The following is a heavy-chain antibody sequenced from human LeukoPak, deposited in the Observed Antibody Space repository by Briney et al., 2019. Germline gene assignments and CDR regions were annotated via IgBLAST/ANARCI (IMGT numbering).Heavy chain of an antibody. J-gene: IGHJ4*02. Sequence: GGSLRLSCATSGFNFNYYFMAWVRQAPGNGLEWLATIDKDGSGTEYIDSVRGRFTISRDNTKKSIHLQMSSLSADDTAVYFCATEYWYRHDYWGQGTLVTVSS. CDR3: ATEYWYRHDY. V-gene: IGHV3-7*01. D-gene: IGHD6-13*01. CDR2: IDKDGSGT. CDR1: GFNFNYYF.